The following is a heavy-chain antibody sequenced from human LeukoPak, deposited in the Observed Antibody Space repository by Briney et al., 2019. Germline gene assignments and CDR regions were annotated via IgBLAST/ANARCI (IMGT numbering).Heavy chain of an antibody. Sequence: SETLSLTCAVYGGSFSGYYWSWIRQPPGKGLEWIGYIYYSGSTNYNPSLKSRVTISVDTSKNQFSLKLSSVTAADTAVYYCASSKYSLDAFDIWGQGTMVTVSS. D-gene: IGHD6-6*01. J-gene: IGHJ3*02. CDR1: GGSFSGYY. V-gene: IGHV4-59*01. CDR2: IYYSGST. CDR3: ASSKYSLDAFDI.